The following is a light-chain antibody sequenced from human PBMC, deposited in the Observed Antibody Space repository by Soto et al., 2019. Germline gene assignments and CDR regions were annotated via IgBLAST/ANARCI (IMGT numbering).Light chain of an antibody. V-gene: IGKV3-11*01. Sequence: EIVLTQSPATLSLSPGERATLSCTASQSVSKYLAWYQHKPCQAPRLLIYNASNRATGIPARFSGSGSGTDFTLTISSLDPEDFAVYYCQQRSNWPLTFGGGTKVEIK. CDR3: QQRSNWPLT. CDR1: QSVSKY. J-gene: IGKJ4*01. CDR2: NAS.